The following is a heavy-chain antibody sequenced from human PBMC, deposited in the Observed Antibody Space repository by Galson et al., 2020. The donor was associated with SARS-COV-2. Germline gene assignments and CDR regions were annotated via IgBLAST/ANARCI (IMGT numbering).Heavy chain of an antibody. CDR2: VSQDGSI. Sequence: SETLSLTCTVSGESVFSSSYYWGWIRQAPGERLEWIGSVSQDGSIDANASLKSRVSISVDTSKNQVSLTLKSMTAADTALYYCAQQFDIVAATYFRSWGPGVKVTVPS. J-gene: IGHJ4*02. V-gene: IGHV4-39*01. CDR1: GESVFSSSYY. CDR3: AQQFDIVAATYFRS. D-gene: IGHD3-9*01.